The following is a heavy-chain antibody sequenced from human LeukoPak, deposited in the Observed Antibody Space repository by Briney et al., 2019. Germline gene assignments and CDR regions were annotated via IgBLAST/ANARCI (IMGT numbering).Heavy chain of an antibody. CDR3: ARDFTQVDY. D-gene: IGHD2-15*01. V-gene: IGHV3-21*01. CDR1: GFTFSIYT. Sequence: GGSLRPSCAASGFTFSIYTMTWVRQAPGKGLEFVSSINSGSSFIYHADSVRGRFTISRDDAKNSLYLQMNSLRAEDTAVYYCARDFTQVDYWGQGTLVTVSS. J-gene: IGHJ4*02. CDR2: INSGSSFI.